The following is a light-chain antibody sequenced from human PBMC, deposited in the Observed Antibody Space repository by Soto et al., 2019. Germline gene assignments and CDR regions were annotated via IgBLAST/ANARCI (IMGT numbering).Light chain of an antibody. CDR2: EVS. CDR3: SSYTRYTTEV. CDR1: SSDVGNYNR. V-gene: IGLV2-18*02. J-gene: IGLJ3*02. Sequence: QSALTQPASVSGSPGQSVTISCTGSSSDVGNYNRVSWYQQLPGTAPKLLIYEVSRRPSGVPDRFSGSKSGNTASLTISGLQAEDEADYYCSSYTRYTTEVFGGGTKLTVL.